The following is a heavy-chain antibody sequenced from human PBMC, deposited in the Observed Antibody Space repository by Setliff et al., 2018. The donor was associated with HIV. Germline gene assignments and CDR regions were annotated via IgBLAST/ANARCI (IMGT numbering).Heavy chain of an antibody. CDR1: GASFVGDNH. V-gene: IGHV4-59*08. D-gene: IGHD6-19*01. J-gene: IGHJ4*02. CDR2: FMYTDIHYVNYLN. CDR3: AYSGWYRGPLDY. Sequence: PSETLSLTCAVSGASFVGDNHWSWIRQTPERGLEWIAYFMYTDIHYVNYLNYRNPSLKSRVTMSVDPSKNQFSLNLRSVTAADTAIYYCAYSGWYRGPLDYWGQGALVTVSS.